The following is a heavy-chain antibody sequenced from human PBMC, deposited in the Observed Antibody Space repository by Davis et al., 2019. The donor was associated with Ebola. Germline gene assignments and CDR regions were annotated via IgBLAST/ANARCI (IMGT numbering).Heavy chain of an antibody. CDR3: ARIPRGGHDY. J-gene: IGHJ4*02. D-gene: IGHD2-15*01. Sequence: PGGSLRLSCAASGFTFSSYSMNWVRQAPGKGLEWVSSISSSSSYIYYADSVKGRFTISRDNAKNSLYLQMNSLRDEDTAVYYCARIPRGGHDYWGQGTLVTVSS. CDR1: GFTFSSYS. V-gene: IGHV3-21*01. CDR2: ISSSSSYI.